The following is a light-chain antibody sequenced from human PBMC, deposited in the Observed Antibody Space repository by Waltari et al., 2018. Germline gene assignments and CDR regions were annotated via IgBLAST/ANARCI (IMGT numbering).Light chain of an antibody. CDR1: NFGSRN. Sequence: SYDLTQPPSVSVSPGQTARITCGGDNFGSRNVHWYQQKPPQAPVLVIYYNDERPSRIPARFSGSKSWNTATLTISGVEVGDEADYYCQVWDNKSDHVLFGGGTRLTVL. V-gene: IGLV3-21*01. CDR2: YND. J-gene: IGLJ2*01. CDR3: QVWDNKSDHVL.